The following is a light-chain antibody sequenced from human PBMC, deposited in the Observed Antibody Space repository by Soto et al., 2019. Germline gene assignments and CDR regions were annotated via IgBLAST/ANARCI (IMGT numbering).Light chain of an antibody. CDR1: QSLNSK. V-gene: IGKV3-15*01. CDR3: QQYDDWPPYS. Sequence: EIVMTQSPATLSVSPGDTATLSCRASQSLNSKLAWYHLKPGQAPRLLIYGASTRATGVPARFSGGGSATEFTLTIASLQFEDLGVYYCQQYDDWPPYSFGQGTKVEIK. CDR2: GAS. J-gene: IGKJ2*03.